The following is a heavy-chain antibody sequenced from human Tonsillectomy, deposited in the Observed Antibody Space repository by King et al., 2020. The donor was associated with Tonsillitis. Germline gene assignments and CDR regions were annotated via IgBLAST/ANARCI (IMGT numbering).Heavy chain of an antibody. CDR3: ARGLVGEYSYGSYYHGSDV. Sequence: VQLVESGGGVVQPGRSLRLSCAASGFTFSSSAMHWVRQAPGKGLEWVAVISYDGSSNHFADSVKGRFTISRDNSKNTLYLQVNSLRVEDTAVYYCARGLVGEYSYGSYYHGSDVWGQGTRVTVSS. CDR1: GFTFSSSA. D-gene: IGHD5-18*01. J-gene: IGHJ6*02. CDR2: ISYDGSSN. V-gene: IGHV3-30-3*01.